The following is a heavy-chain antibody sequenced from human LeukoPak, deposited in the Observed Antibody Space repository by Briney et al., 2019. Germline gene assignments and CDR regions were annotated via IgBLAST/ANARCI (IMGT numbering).Heavy chain of an antibody. CDR2: ISAYNGNT. J-gene: IGHJ6*02. Sequence: ASVKVSCKASGGTFSSYAISWVRQAPGQGLEWMGWISAYNGNTNYAQKLQGRVTMTTDTSTSTAYMELRSLRSDDTAVYYCARARNRAVTYGMDVWGQGTTVTVSS. CDR3: ARARNRAVTYGMDV. CDR1: GGTFSSYA. V-gene: IGHV1-18*01. D-gene: IGHD4-17*01.